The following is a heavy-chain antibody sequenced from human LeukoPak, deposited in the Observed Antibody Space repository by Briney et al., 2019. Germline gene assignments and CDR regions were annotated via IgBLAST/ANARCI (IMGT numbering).Heavy chain of an antibody. Sequence: HAGGSLRLSCAASGFTFSSYWMPWVRQAPGKGLVWVSRINSDGSSTSYADSVKGRFTISRDNAKNTLYLQMNSLRAEDTAVYYCAREALWGWFDPWGQGTLVTVSS. CDR2: INSDGSST. CDR3: AREALWGWFDP. J-gene: IGHJ5*02. CDR1: GFTFSSYW. V-gene: IGHV3-74*01. D-gene: IGHD3-10*01.